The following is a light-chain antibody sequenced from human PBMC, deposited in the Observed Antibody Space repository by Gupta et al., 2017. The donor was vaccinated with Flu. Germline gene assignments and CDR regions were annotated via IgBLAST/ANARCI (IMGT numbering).Light chain of an antibody. V-gene: IGKV1-9*01. J-gene: IGKJ4*01. Sequence: DILLTQSPSFLSASVGDRVTITCRASQGVSSHLSWYQQKPGKAPKLLIFETSTLQSGVLSRFSGSGSGTEFTLTISSLQPEDFAAYYCQHLNGYPITFGGGTKVEI. CDR1: QGVSSH. CDR2: ETS. CDR3: QHLNGYPIT.